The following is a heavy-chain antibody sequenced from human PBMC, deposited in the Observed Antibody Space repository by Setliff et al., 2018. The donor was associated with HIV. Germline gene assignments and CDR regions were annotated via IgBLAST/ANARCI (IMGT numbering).Heavy chain of an antibody. D-gene: IGHD5-12*01. J-gene: IGHJ4*02. CDR3: ARRRDGYNSAPWRNDY. CDR1: GGSFRGYY. Sequence: SETLSLTCAVYGGSFRGYYWSWIRQPPGKGREWMGSMYYSGSTYYNPSLKSRVTISVDTSKKQFSLKLRSVTAADTAVYYCARRRDGYNSAPWRNDYWGQGTLVTVSS. CDR2: MYYSGST. V-gene: IGHV4-34*01.